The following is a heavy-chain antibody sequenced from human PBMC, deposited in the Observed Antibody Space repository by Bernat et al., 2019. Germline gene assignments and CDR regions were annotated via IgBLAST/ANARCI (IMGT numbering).Heavy chain of an antibody. CDR2: IYPGDSDT. V-gene: IGHV5-51*01. D-gene: IGHD6-25*01. CDR3: ARFVGGYSNCYFDY. Sequence: EVQLVQSGPEMKKPGESLKIPGKVSGYSFSSYWIGWVRQMPGKALEWMGIIYPGDSDTRYSPSFQGQVTISADKSISTAYLQWSSLKASDTAMYYCARFVGGYSNCYFDYWGQGTLVTVSS. J-gene: IGHJ4*02. CDR1: GYSFSSYW.